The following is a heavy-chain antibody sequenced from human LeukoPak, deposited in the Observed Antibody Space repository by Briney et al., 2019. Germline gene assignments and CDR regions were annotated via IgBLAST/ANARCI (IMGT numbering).Heavy chain of an antibody. J-gene: IGHJ3*02. Sequence: GGSLRLSCAASGFTFSSYGMHWVRQAPGKGLEWVAVIWYDGSNKYYADSVKGRFTISRDNSKNTLYLQMNSLRAEDTAVYYCARGPSVPTRYDAFDIWGQGTMVTVSS. CDR2: IWYDGSNK. CDR1: GFTFSSYG. CDR3: ARGPSVPTRYDAFDI. V-gene: IGHV3-33*01. D-gene: IGHD5/OR15-5a*01.